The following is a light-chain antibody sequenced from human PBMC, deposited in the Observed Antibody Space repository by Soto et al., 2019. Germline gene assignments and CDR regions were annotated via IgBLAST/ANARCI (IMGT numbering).Light chain of an antibody. CDR1: QSVSSN. V-gene: IGKV3-15*01. Sequence: EIVMTQSPATLSVSLGERAILSCRASQSVSSNLAWYQQKPGQAPRLLIYGASARATGIPARFSGSGSGTEFTLTISSLQSEDVAVYYCQQYSNWARAFGQGTKVEIK. J-gene: IGKJ1*01. CDR3: QQYSNWARA. CDR2: GAS.